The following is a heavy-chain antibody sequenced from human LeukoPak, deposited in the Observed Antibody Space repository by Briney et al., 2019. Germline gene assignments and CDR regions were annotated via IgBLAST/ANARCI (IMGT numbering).Heavy chain of an antibody. CDR2: ISGYTGDT. D-gene: IGHD2-15*01. Sequence: ASVKVSCKASGYTFTNYYIHWVRQAPGQGLECMGWISGYTGDTKYAQILQGRFTVTTDTSTSTAYMELRSLTYDDTAVYYCARAGYCGDGGCRGGSAFDVWGQGTMVTVSS. V-gene: IGHV1-18*04. J-gene: IGHJ3*01. CDR3: ARAGYCGDGGCRGGSAFDV. CDR1: GYTFTNYY.